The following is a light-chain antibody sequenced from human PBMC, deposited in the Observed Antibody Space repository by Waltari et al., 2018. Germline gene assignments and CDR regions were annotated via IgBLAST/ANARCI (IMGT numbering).Light chain of an antibody. Sequence: QSALTQPASVSGSPGQSITISCAGTSSDVGGYDSVSWYQHHPGKAPKLMCYDVSNRPSGVSSRFSGSKSGNTASLTISGLQAEDEANYYCNSYTTSITLVFGGGTKLTVL. V-gene: IGLV2-14*03. CDR1: SSDVGGYDS. CDR2: DVS. CDR3: NSYTTSITLV. J-gene: IGLJ2*01.